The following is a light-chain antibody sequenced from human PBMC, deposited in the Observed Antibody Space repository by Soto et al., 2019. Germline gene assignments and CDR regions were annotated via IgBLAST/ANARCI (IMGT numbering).Light chain of an antibody. V-gene: IGKV3-11*01. Sequence: EIVLTQSPDTLSLSPGERATLSCRASQSVGTSLAWYQQKPGQPPRLLISDASDRATGIPAKFSGGGSGTDFNITISSLDPEDSAVYYCQQRSNWPLGTFGQGTKVDIK. J-gene: IGKJ1*01. CDR2: DAS. CDR1: QSVGTS. CDR3: QQRSNWPLGT.